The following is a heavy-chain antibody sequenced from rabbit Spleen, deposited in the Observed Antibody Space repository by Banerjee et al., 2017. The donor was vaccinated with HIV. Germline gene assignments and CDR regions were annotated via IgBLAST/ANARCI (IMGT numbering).Heavy chain of an antibody. CDR1: GFSFSDRDV. CDR3: ARFDSITYYDDF. Sequence: EQLKESGGGLVQPEGSLTLTCKASGFSFSDRDVMCWVRQAPGKGLQWIACINASTGKPFYATWAKGRFTCSKTSSTTVTLQMTSLTVADTATYFCARFDSITYYDDFWGQGTLVTVS. V-gene: IGHV1S45*01. CDR2: INASTGKP. J-gene: IGHJ3*01. D-gene: IGHD8-1*01.